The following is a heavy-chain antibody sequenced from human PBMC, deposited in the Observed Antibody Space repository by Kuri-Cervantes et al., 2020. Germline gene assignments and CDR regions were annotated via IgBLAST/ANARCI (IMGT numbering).Heavy chain of an antibody. CDR3: AKEQRYFDWFVRVYGMDV. D-gene: IGHD3-9*01. V-gene: IGHV3-11*01. CDR1: RFTFSDYY. Sequence: GGCLRPSCAVSRFTFSDYYTSWIRQAPGKGLEWVAYISSSVSTIYYAESVKGRFTISRDNAKNSLYLQMNSLRAEDTAVYYCAKEQRYFDWFVRVYGMDVWGQGTTVTVSS. J-gene: IGHJ6*02. CDR2: ISSSVSTI.